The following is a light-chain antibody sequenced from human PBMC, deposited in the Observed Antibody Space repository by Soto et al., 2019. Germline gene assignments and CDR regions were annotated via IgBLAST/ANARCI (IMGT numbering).Light chain of an antibody. V-gene: IGLV1-44*01. CDR1: SGNIGGNT. Sequence: QSVLTQPPSASGTPGQRVTISCSGRSGNIGGNTVNWYQQLPGTAPKLLIYSNNQRPSGVPDRFSGSKSGTSASLAISGLQSEDEADYYCAAWDDSLNGWVFGGGTKLTVL. J-gene: IGLJ3*02. CDR2: SNN. CDR3: AAWDDSLNGWV.